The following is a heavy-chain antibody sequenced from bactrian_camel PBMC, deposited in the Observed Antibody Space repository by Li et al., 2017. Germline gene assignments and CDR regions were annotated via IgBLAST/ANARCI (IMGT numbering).Heavy chain of an antibody. CDR1: GFTFSSYA. CDR2: INSGGGST. Sequence: VQLVESGGGLVQPGGSLRLSCAASGFTFSSYAMSWVRQAPGKGLEWVSAINSGGGSTYYADSVKGRFTISRDNAKNMLYLQMNSLKTEDTAVYHCAADPRGSGYWGQGTQVTVS. D-gene: IGHD3*01. J-gene: IGHJ4*01. CDR3: AADPRGSGY. V-gene: IGHV3S31*01.